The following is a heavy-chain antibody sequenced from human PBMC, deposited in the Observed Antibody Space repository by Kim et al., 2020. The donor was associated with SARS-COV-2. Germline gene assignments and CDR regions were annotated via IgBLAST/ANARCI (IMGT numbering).Heavy chain of an antibody. CDR3: TRDGPWSSYYYGEAFDI. CDR2: IRSKAYGGTT. J-gene: IGHJ3*02. Sequence: GGSLRLSCTASGFTFGDYAMSWFRQAPGKGLEWVGFIRSKAYGGTTEYAASVKGRFTISRDDSKSIAYLQMNSLKTEDTAVYYCTRDGPWSSYYYGEAFDIWGQGTMVTVSS. D-gene: IGHD1-26*01. V-gene: IGHV3-49*03. CDR1: GFTFGDYA.